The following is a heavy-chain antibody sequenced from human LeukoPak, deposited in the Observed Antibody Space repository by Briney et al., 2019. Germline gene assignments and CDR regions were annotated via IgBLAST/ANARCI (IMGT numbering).Heavy chain of an antibody. J-gene: IGHJ4*02. V-gene: IGHV3-7*01. CDR2: IKQDGSEE. CDR1: GFTFSTYW. Sequence: GGSLRLSCAASGFTFSTYWMSWVRQAPGKGLEWVANIKQDGSEEYYLDSVKGRFTISRDNAKNSLYLQMNSLRAEDTAVYFCTREAVAGIDYWGQGTLVTASS. D-gene: IGHD6-19*01. CDR3: TREAVAGIDY.